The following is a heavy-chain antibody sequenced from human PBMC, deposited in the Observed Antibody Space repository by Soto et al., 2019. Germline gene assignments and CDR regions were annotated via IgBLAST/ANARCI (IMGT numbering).Heavy chain of an antibody. Sequence: ASVKVSCKAPGYVFSSSFVHWVRQAPGQGLEWMAMINPTVGSTSYAHNFQGRIAVTRDTSTATVYLDLSSLRSADTAIYYCAREVNTVIMPGDTEDYSGLDVWGQGTTVTVSS. J-gene: IGHJ6*02. CDR2: INPTVGST. CDR3: AREVNTVIMPGDTEDYSGLDV. D-gene: IGHD2-21*02. CDR1: GYVFSSSF. V-gene: IGHV1-46*01.